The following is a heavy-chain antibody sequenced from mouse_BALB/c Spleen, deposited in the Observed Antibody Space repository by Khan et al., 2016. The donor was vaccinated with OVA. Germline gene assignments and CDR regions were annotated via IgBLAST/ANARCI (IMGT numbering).Heavy chain of an antibody. J-gene: IGHJ3*01. CDR3: GRDCAYQRSDGWFAY. D-gene: IGHD6-1*01. Sequence: QVQLQQSGAELARPGASVKMSCKASGYTFTSYTIHWIKLRPGQGLEWIGYINPSNGYTNYNQTFKDKATLTADKSSTISYIHLRSLIYDDAAVSYCGRDCAYQRSDGWFAYWGQGTLVTVSA. V-gene: IGHV1-4*01. CDR1: GYTFTSYT. CDR2: INPSNGYT.